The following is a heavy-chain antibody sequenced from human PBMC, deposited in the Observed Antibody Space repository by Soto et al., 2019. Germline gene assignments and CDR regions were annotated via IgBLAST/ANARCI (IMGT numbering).Heavy chain of an antibody. V-gene: IGHV4-39*01. D-gene: IGHD3-9*01. CDR2: ISYRGAT. CDR1: GGSISSGGYS. Sequence: SETLSLTCAVSGGSISSGGYSWGWIRQPPGKGLEWIGSISYRGATFYTSSLRSRVTVSVDTSKNQFSLKLTSVTAADTAVYYCARHLERYDVLTGYRYYFDYWGRGTLVTVSS. CDR3: ARHLERYDVLTGYRYYFDY. J-gene: IGHJ4*02.